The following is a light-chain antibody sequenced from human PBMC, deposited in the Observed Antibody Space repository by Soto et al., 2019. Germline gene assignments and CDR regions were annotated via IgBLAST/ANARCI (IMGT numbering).Light chain of an antibody. J-gene: IGKJ3*01. Sequence: EIVLTQSPATLSLSPGERATLSCRASQSVSSYLAWYQQKPGQAPRLLIYDASNRATGIPARFSGSGSGTDFTLTISSLEPGDFAVYSCQQRSNWPPVFTFGPGTKVDIK. CDR2: DAS. V-gene: IGKV3-11*01. CDR3: QQRSNWPPVFT. CDR1: QSVSSY.